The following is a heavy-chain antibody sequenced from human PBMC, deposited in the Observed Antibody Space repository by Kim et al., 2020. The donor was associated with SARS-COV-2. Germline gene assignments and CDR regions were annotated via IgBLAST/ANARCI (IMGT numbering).Heavy chain of an antibody. CDR1: GFTFSRNA. CDR2: ISSSGHNT. CDR3: AKTDDYGDYPFDS. J-gene: IGHJ4*02. V-gene: IGHV3-23*01. D-gene: IGHD4-17*01. Sequence: GSLRLSCADSGFTFSRNAMNWVRQAPGKGLEWVSGISSSGHNTYYADSVRGRFTISRDNSKNTLYLQMNSLRAEDTAVYYCAKTDDYGDYPFDSWGQGTLVTVSS.